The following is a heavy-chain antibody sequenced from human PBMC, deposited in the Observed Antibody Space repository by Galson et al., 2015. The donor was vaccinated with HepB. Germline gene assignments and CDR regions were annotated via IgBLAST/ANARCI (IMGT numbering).Heavy chain of an antibody. CDR3: ARAEYYRNWFDP. V-gene: IGHV4-59*01. Sequence: ETLSLTCTVSGGSISSYYWSWIRQPPGKGLEWIGYIYYSGSTNYNPSLKSRVTISVDTSKNQFSLKLSSVTAADTAVYYCARAEYYRNWFDPWGQGTLVTVSS. CDR2: IYYSGST. D-gene: IGHD2/OR15-2a*01. CDR1: GGSISSYY. J-gene: IGHJ5*02.